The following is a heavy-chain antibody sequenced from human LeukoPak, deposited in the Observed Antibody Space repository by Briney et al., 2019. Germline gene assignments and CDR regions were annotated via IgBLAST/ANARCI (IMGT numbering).Heavy chain of an antibody. CDR2: IRYDGSNK. D-gene: IGHD3-10*01. Sequence: GGSLRLSCAASGFTFSSYGMSWVRQAPGKGLEWVAFIRYDGSNKYYADSVKGRFTISRDNSKNTLYLQMNSLRAEDTAVYYCAKDRFGTYYFDYWGQGTLVTVSS. J-gene: IGHJ4*02. CDR1: GFTFSSYG. V-gene: IGHV3-30*02. CDR3: AKDRFGTYYFDY.